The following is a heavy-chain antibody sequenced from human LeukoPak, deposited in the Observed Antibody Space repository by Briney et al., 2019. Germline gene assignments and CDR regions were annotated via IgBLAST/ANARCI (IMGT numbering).Heavy chain of an antibody. D-gene: IGHD2-21*02. CDR2: IYPGDSDT. V-gene: IGHV5-51*01. J-gene: IGHJ4*02. CDR3: ARLAYCGGDCYPGYFDY. Sequence: GSLKISCKGSGYSFTSYWIGWVRQMPGKGLEWMGIIYPGDSDTRYSPSFQGQVTISADKSISTAYLQWSSLKASDTAMYYCARLAYCGGDCYPGYFDYWGQGTLVTVSP. CDR1: GYSFTSYW.